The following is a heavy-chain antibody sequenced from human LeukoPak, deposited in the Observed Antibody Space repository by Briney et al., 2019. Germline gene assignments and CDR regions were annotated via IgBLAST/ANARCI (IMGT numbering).Heavy chain of an antibody. Sequence: GASVKVSCKASGGTFSSYAISWVRQAPGRGLEWMGGIIPIFGTANYAQKFQGRVTITADESTSTAYMELSSLRSEDTAVYYCARAADYYDSSGYYGYWGQGTLVTVSS. CDR1: GGTFSSYA. CDR2: IIPIFGTA. J-gene: IGHJ4*02. CDR3: ARAADYYDSSGYYGY. V-gene: IGHV1-69*01. D-gene: IGHD3-22*01.